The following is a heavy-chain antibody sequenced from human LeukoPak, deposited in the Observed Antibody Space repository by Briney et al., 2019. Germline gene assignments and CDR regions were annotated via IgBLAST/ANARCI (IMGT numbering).Heavy chain of an antibody. V-gene: IGHV1-69*13. CDR3: ARAGPITIFGVVTDP. J-gene: IGHJ5*02. CDR1: GGTFSSYA. Sequence: SVKVSCKASGGTFSSYAISWVRQAPGQGLEWMGGIIPIFGTANYAQKFQGRVTITADESTSTAYMELSSLRSDDTAVYYCARAGPITIFGVVTDPWGQGTLVTVSS. D-gene: IGHD3-3*01. CDR2: IIPIFGTA.